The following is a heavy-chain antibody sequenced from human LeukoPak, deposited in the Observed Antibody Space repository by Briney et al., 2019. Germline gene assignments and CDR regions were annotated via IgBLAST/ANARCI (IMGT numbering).Heavy chain of an antibody. Sequence: GESLKISCQVSGYTFTDYWIGWVRHVSGKGLVWMGIIFPGDSDTKYIPSFQGHVTISVDKSISTAYLQWSSLKASDTATYYCAREDSGGWRYFDSWGQGTLVTVFS. CDR1: GYTFTDYW. CDR3: AREDSGGWRYFDS. V-gene: IGHV5-51*01. D-gene: IGHD6-19*01. CDR2: IFPGDSDT. J-gene: IGHJ4*02.